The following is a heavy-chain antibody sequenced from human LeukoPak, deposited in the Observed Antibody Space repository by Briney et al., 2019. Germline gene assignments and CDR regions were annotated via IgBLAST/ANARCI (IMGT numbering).Heavy chain of an antibody. CDR3: ARDHSSNSFLSRDPRIAAAGTFDY. Sequence: GASVKVSCKASGYTFTCYYMRWVRQAPGQGLEWMGWINPNSGGTNYAQKFQGRVTMTRDTSISTAYMELSRLRSDDTAVYYCARDHSSNSFLSRDPRIAAAGTFDYWGQGTLVTVSS. V-gene: IGHV1-2*02. CDR1: GYTFTCYY. CDR2: INPNSGGT. D-gene: IGHD6-13*01. J-gene: IGHJ4*02.